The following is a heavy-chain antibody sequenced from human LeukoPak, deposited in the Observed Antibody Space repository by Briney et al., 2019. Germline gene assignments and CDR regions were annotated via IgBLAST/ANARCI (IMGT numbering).Heavy chain of an antibody. Sequence: ASVNVSCKASGYIFTDYYMHWVRQAPGQGLEWMGWLNPNSGATNYAQKFQGRVTMTSDTSISTAYMELSRLRSDDTAVYYCARVGTGYYFDYWGQGTLVTVSS. CDR2: LNPNSGAT. CDR3: ARVGTGYYFDY. V-gene: IGHV1-2*02. J-gene: IGHJ4*02. CDR1: GYIFTDYY. D-gene: IGHD1-1*01.